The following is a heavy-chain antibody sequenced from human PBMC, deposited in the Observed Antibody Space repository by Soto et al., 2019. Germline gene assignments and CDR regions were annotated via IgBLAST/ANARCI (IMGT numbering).Heavy chain of an antibody. D-gene: IGHD6-19*01. CDR3: ESDSDSRGSLGP. CDR1: GFTFSNYE. V-gene: IGHV3-48*03. CDR2: ISGSGSVI. Sequence: GGSLRLSCAASGFTFSNYEMNWVRQAPGKGLEWVAYISGSGSVIYYADSVQGRFSIYRDNAKNSLHLQMNSLRVEDTVLYFCESDSDSRGSLGPWRHGTLVPVSS. J-gene: IGHJ5*02.